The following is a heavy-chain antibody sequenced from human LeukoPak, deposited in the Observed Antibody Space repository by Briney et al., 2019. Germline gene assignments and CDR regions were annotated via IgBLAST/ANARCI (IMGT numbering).Heavy chain of an antibody. CDR2: ISGSGTGT. J-gene: IGHJ4*02. CDR3: AKDRAALPVTTYNFDF. Sequence: PGGSLRLSCAASGITFTNYAMNWVRQAPGKGLEWVSVISGSGTGTNYADSVRGRFTISRDNSKNTLYLQMNNLRAEDTAVYYCAKDRAALPVTTYNFDFWGQGTLVTVSS. D-gene: IGHD2-2*01. CDR1: GITFTNYA. V-gene: IGHV3-23*01.